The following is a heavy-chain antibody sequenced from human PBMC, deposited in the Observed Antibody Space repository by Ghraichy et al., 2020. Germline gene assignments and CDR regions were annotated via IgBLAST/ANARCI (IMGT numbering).Heavy chain of an antibody. V-gene: IGHV3-73*01. Sequence: GGSLRLSCAASGFTLSGSTMNWVRQASGKGLEWVGRIRSKANSYATAYAASGKCRFTIYRDDSKNTTYLKMNSLKTEDTAVYYCTGHGGQNWGQGTLVTVSS. CDR3: TGHGGQN. J-gene: IGHJ4*02. CDR2: IRSKANSYAT. D-gene: IGHD3-3*01. CDR1: GFTLSGST.